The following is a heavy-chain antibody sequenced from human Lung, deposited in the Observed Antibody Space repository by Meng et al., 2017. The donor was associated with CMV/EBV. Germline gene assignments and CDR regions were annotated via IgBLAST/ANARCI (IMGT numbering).Heavy chain of an antibody. CDR3: ARVGAYCGGDCYHPR. D-gene: IGHD2-21*02. CDR1: GGSPSSRNW. CDR2: IYHSGST. V-gene: IGHV4-4*02. J-gene: IGHJ4*02. Sequence: VQLQEAGPGLVKPSGTLSLTRAVSGGSPSSRNWWSWVRQPPGKGLEWIGEIYHSGSTNYNPSLKSRVTISVDESKNQFSLRLSSVTAADTAVYYCARVGAYCGGDCYHPRWGQGTLVTVSS.